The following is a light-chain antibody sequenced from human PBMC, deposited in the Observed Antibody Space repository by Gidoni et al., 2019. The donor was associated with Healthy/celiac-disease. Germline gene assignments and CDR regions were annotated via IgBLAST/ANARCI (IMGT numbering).Light chain of an antibody. V-gene: IGKV1-39*01. CDR2: RAS. J-gene: IGKJ1*01. Sequence: DIQMTQSPSSLSASVGDRVTITCRTSRSISSYLNWYQQKPGKAPKLLIFRASSLQSGVPSRFSGSGSGTDFTPTISSLQPEDFATYYCQQSYSTPRTFGQGTKVEIK. CDR1: RSISSY. CDR3: QQSYSTPRT.